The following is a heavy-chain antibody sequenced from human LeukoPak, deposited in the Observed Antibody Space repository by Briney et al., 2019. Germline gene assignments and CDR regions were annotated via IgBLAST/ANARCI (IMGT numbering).Heavy chain of an antibody. J-gene: IGHJ4*02. Sequence: ASVKVSCKACGYTFTSYAMNWLRQPPGQGLDWVGWINTNTGNPTYAQGFTGRSVFALDTTVSTAYLQISSLKAEDTAVYYCARDIHGNDLSFSGGTDYWGQGTLGTVSS. V-gene: IGHV7-4-1*02. CDR2: INTNTGNP. D-gene: IGHD1-1*01. CDR1: GYTFTSYA. CDR3: ARDIHGNDLSFSGGTDY.